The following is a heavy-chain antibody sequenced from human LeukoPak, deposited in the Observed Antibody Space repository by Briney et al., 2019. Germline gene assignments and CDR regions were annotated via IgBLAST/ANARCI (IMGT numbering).Heavy chain of an antibody. CDR3: ATSGPPMYYYDSSGYYHFDY. CDR1: GYTLTELS. V-gene: IGHV1-24*01. Sequence: ASVKVSCKVSGYTLTELSMHWVRQAPGKGLEWMGGFDPEDGETIYAQKFQGRVTVTEDTSTDTAYMELSSLRSEDTAVYYCATSGPPMYYYDSSGYYHFDYWGQGTLVTVSS. J-gene: IGHJ4*02. CDR2: FDPEDGET. D-gene: IGHD3-22*01.